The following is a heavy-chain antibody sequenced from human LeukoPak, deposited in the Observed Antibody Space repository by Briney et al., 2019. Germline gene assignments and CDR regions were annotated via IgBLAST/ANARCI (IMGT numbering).Heavy chain of an antibody. D-gene: IGHD3-10*01. CDR1: GFTFSAYY. CDR2: ISSSTTYT. CDR3: ARVGAFSGSYTDY. V-gene: IGHV3-11*06. J-gene: IGHJ4*02. Sequence: PGGSLRLYCAASGFTFSAYYMTWIRQAPGEGLEWVSYISSSTTYTNYADSVKGRFTISRDNAKNSLYLQMDSLRAEDTAVYYCARVGAFSGSYTDYWGQGTLVTV.